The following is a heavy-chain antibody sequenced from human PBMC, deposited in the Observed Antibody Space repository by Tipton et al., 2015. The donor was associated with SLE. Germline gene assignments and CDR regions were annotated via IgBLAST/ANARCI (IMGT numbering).Heavy chain of an antibody. V-gene: IGHV4-59*12. D-gene: IGHD2-15*01. CDR1: GDSISPYY. CDR3: ARGGCSGRSCYPYYYGMDV. CDR2: VYYSGIT. J-gene: IGHJ6*02. Sequence: TLSLTCNVSGDSISPYYWSWIRQPPGKGLEWIAYVYYSGITKYNPSLKSRVTISLDTSKKQFSLKLTSVTAADTAVYYCARGGCSGRSCYPYYYGMDVWGQGTTVTVSS.